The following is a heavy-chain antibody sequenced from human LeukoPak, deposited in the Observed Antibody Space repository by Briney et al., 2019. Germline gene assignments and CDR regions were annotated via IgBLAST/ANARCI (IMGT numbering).Heavy chain of an antibody. CDR1: GGAFSSYA. CDR3: ARSIAVAGIEEGFDY. V-gene: IGHV1-69*06. Sequence: SVKVSCKASGGAFSSYAISRVRQAPGQGLEWMGGIIPIFGTANYAQKFQGRVTITADKSTSTAYMELSSLRSEDTAVYYCARSIAVAGIEEGFDYWGQGTLVTVSS. D-gene: IGHD6-19*01. J-gene: IGHJ4*02. CDR2: IIPIFGTA.